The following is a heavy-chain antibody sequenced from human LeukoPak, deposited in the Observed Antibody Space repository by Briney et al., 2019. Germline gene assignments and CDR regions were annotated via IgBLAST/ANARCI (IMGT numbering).Heavy chain of an antibody. D-gene: IGHD2-15*01. J-gene: IGHJ3*02. CDR3: ARDCSGGSCYGAFDI. V-gene: IGHV4-30-4*01. CDR1: GASIRSGDHY. CDR2: IYGSGST. Sequence: SQTLSLTCTVSGASIRSGDHYWSWIRQPPGKGLEWIGYIYGSGSTYYNPSLKSRITISVDTSENRFSLKLSSVTATDTAVYYCARDCSGGSCYGAFDIWGQGTMVTVSS.